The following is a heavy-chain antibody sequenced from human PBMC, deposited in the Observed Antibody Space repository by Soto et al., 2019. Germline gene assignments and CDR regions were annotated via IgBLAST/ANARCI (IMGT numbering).Heavy chain of an antibody. CDR2: INHSGST. D-gene: IGHD2-15*01. CDR1: GGSFSGYY. V-gene: IGHV4-34*01. J-gene: IGHJ4*02. CDR3: ARGAHCSGGSCYGGFLNY. Sequence: SETLSLTCAVYGGSFSGYYWSWIRQPPGKGLEWIGEINHSGSTNYNPSLKSRVTISVDTSKNQFSLKLSSVTAADTAVYYCARGAHCSGGSCYGGFLNYWGQGTLVTVSS.